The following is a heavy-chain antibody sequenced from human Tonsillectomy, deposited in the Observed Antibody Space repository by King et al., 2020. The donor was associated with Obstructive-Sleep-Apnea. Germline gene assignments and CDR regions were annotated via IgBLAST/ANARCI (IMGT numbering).Heavy chain of an antibody. Sequence: QLQESGPGLVKPSETLSLTCTVSGGSISSSSYYWGWIRQPPGKGLEWIGSIYYSGSTYYNPSLKSRATIYVDTPKNQFSLKLSSVTAADTAVYYCARDWRYSSSSVGDYWGQGTLVTVSS. CDR3: ARDWRYSSSSVGDY. V-gene: IGHV4-39*07. D-gene: IGHD6-6*01. CDR2: IYYSGST. CDR1: GGSISSSSYY. J-gene: IGHJ4*02.